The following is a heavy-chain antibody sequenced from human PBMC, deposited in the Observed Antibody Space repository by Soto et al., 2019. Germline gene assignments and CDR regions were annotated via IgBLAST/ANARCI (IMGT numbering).Heavy chain of an antibody. CDR2: IYHSGST. CDR1: GGSISSGGYS. J-gene: IGHJ4*02. CDR3: AAGGGLPRYY. D-gene: IGHD5-12*01. V-gene: IGHV4-30-2*01. Sequence: QLQLQESGSGLVKPSQTLSLTCAVSGGSISSGGYSWSWIRQPPGKGLEWIGYIYHSGSTYYNPALKSRVTIAVDRAKNQFSLKLSSVTAADTAVYYCAAGGGLPRYYWGQGTLVTVSS.